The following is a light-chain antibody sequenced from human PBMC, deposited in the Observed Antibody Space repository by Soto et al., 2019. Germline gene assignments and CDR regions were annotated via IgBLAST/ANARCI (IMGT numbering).Light chain of an antibody. V-gene: IGLV2-11*01. CDR3: CSYAGTYTQWV. CDR1: SSDVGGYNY. CDR2: DVS. J-gene: IGLJ3*02. Sequence: QSVLTQPRSVSGSPGQSVTISCTGTSSDVGGYNYVSWYQQHPGKAPKLVIYDVSKRPSGVPDRFSGSKSGNTASLTVSGLQAEDGADYSCCSYAGTYTQWVFGGGTKLTVL.